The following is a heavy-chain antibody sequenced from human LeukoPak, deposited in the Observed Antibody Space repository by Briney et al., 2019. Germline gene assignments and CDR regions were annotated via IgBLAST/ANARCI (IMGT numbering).Heavy chain of an antibody. V-gene: IGHV4-59*01. D-gene: IGHD6-13*01. CDR1: GGSISSYY. Sequence: SETLSLTCTVSGGSISSYYRSWIRQPPGKGLERIGYIYYSGSTNYNPSLKSRVTISVDTSKNQFSLKLSSVTAADTAVYYCAREGSSWYSADYWGQGTLVTVSS. CDR2: IYYSGST. J-gene: IGHJ4*02. CDR3: AREGSSWYSADY.